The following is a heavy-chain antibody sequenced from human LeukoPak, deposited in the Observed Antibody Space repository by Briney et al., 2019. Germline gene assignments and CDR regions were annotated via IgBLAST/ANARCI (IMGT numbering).Heavy chain of an antibody. J-gene: IGHJ6*03. CDR3: ARGSKVVVGATLYYYYYYYMDV. D-gene: IGHD1-26*01. Sequence: ASVKVSCKASGYTFTSYDINWVRQATGQGLEWMGWMNPNSGNTGYAQKFQGRVTMTRNTSISTAYMELSSLRSEDTAVYYCARGSKVVVGATLYYYYYYYMDVWGKGTTVTISS. CDR1: GYTFTSYD. CDR2: MNPNSGNT. V-gene: IGHV1-8*01.